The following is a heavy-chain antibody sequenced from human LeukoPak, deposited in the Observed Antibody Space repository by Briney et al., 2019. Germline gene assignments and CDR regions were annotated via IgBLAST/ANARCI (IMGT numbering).Heavy chain of an antibody. CDR3: AKGGGYCSSTSCYSDY. CDR2: ISYDGSNK. D-gene: IGHD2-2*01. CDR1: GFIFSGHV. V-gene: IGHV3-30*18. Sequence: GGSLRLSCAASGFIFSGHVMHWVRQAPGKGLEWVAVISYDGSNKYYADSVKGRFTISRDNSKNTLYLQMNSLRAEDTAVYYCAKGGGYCSSTSCYSDYWGQGTLVTVSS. J-gene: IGHJ4*02.